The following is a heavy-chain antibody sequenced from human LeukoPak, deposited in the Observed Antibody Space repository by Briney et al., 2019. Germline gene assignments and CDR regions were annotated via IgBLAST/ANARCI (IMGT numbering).Heavy chain of an antibody. CDR2: ISHDLTYQ. J-gene: IGHJ4*02. CDR3: ARDVNNYFDY. CDR1: GFIFTAYG. V-gene: IGHV3-30*03. Sequence: QAGGSLRLSCAASGFIFTAYGMHWVRQAPGKGLEWVAVISHDLTYQAYADSVKGRFTISRDDSKNTLYVQMNSLRTEDTAFYYCARDVNNYFDYWGLGTLVTVSS.